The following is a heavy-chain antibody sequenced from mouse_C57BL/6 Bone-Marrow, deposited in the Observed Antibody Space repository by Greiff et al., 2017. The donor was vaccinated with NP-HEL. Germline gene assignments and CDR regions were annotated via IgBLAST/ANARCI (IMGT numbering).Heavy chain of an antibody. CDR1: GFSLTSYG. CDR2: IWGVGST. D-gene: IGHD2-5*01. CDR3: ASSYSNYGLFAY. J-gene: IGHJ3*01. V-gene: IGHV2-6*01. Sequence: QVQLQQSGPGLVAPSQSLSITCTVSGFSLTSYGVDWVRQSPGKGLEWLGVIWGVGSTNYNSALKSRLSISKDNSKSQVFLKMNSLQTDDTAMYYCASSYSNYGLFAYWGQGTLVTVSA.